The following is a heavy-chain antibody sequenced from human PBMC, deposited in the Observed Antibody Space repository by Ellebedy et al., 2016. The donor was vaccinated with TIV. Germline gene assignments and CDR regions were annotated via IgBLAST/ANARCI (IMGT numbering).Heavy chain of an antibody. J-gene: IGHJ4*02. V-gene: IGHV5-51*01. CDR1: GYSFTSYW. Sequence: ASVKVSCKGSGYSFTSYWIGWVRQMPGKGLEWMGIIYPGDSDTRYSPSFQGQVTISADKSISTAYLQWNSLKASDTAMYYCARASTSSSWYPHFDYWGQGTLVTVSS. CDR2: IYPGDSDT. D-gene: IGHD6-13*01. CDR3: ARASTSSSWYPHFDY.